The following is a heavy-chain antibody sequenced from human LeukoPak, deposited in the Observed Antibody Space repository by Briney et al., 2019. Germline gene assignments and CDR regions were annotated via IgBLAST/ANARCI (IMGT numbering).Heavy chain of an antibody. CDR3: AREDTAMAYDY. D-gene: IGHD5-18*01. V-gene: IGHV3-30-3*01. CDR1: GFTFSSYA. CDR2: ISYDGSNK. J-gene: IGHJ4*02. Sequence: GSLRLSCAASGFTFSSYAMHWVRQAPGKGLEWVAVISYDGSNKYYADSVKGRFTISRDNSKNTLYLQMNSLRAEDTAVYYCAREDTAMAYDYWGQGTLVTVSS.